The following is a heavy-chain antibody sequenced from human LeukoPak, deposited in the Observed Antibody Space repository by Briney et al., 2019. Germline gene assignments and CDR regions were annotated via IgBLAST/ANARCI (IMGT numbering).Heavy chain of an antibody. CDR3: AKDRMIAIRPPAAPGDY. V-gene: IGHV3-23*01. CDR2: ISGSGGST. D-gene: IGHD2-21*01. J-gene: IGHJ4*02. Sequence: GGSLRLSCAASGFTFSSYAMSWVRQAPGKGLEWDSAISGSGGSTYYADSVKGRFTISRDNSKNTLYLQMNSLRAEDTAVYYCAKDRMIAIRPPAAPGDYWGQGTLVTVSS. CDR1: GFTFSSYA.